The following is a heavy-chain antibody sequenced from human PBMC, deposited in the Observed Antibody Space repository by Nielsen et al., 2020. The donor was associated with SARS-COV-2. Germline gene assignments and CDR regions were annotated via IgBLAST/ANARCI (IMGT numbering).Heavy chain of an antibody. CDR3: AGGADFWSGTQKYCMDV. CDR1: GFTFSSTY. Sequence: GETLKISCSASGFTFSSTYMDWVRQAPGQGLVWVSRINPSGSGTAYADSVKGRFAVSRDNAENTVVLQIHSLRVEDTAVYYCAGGADFWSGTQKYCMDVWGKGTTVTVSS. V-gene: IGHV3-74*01. CDR2: INPSGSGT. J-gene: IGHJ6*03. D-gene: IGHD3-3*01.